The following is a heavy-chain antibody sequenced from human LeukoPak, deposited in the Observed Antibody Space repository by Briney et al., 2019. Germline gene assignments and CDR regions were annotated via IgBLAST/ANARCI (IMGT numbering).Heavy chain of an antibody. D-gene: IGHD6-13*01. CDR3: ARDLGSIATAGTETFDI. J-gene: IGHJ3*02. CDR2: ISSGSSYI. Sequence: PGGSLTLSCAASGFTFSSYSINWVRQAPGKGLEWVSSISSGSSYISYADSVKGRFTIHRDNAKKSLYLQMNSLRAEDTAVYYCARDLGSIATAGTETFDIWGQGTMVTVSS. CDR1: GFTFSSYS. V-gene: IGHV3-21*01.